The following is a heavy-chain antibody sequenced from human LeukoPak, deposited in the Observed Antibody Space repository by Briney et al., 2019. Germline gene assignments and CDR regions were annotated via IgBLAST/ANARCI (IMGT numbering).Heavy chain of an antibody. J-gene: IGHJ6*03. V-gene: IGHV5-51*01. CDR2: IYPGDSDT. CDR3: ARGFYGGYYYYYYMDV. D-gene: IGHD4/OR15-4a*01. CDR1: GYSFTTYW. Sequence: RGESLKISCKGSGYSFTTYWIGWVRPMPGKGLEWVGIIYPGDSDTRYSPSFQGQVTISADRSISTAYLQWSSLKASDTAMYYCARGFYGGYYYYYYMDVWGKGTTVTVSS.